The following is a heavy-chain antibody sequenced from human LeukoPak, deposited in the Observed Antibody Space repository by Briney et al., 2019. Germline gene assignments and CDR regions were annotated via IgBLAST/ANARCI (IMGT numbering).Heavy chain of an antibody. CDR1: GYTFTDYY. V-gene: IGHV1-2*02. D-gene: IGHD3-9*01. J-gene: IGHJ5*02. CDR3: ARVSTSGYRDWLDP. Sequence: ASVKVSCKTSGYTFTDYYIHWVRQAPGQGHEWMGWIYPKSGGTNSAQKFQGRVTMTRDTSISTAYMELSRLRFDDTAVYYCARVSTSGYRDWLDPWGQGTLVTVSS. CDR2: IYPKSGGT.